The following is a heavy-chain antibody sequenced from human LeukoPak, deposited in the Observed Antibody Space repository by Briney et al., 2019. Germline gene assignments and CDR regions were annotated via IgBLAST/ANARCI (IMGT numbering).Heavy chain of an antibody. CDR1: GFTFSSYW. CDR3: AKWAQPQLVLSKIDY. Sequence: GGSLRLSCAASGFTFSSYWMSWVRQAPGKGLEWVANIKQDGSEKYYVDSVKGRFTISRDNAKNSLYLQMNSLRAEDTAVYYCAKWAQPQLVLSKIDYWGQGTLVTVSS. V-gene: IGHV3-7*03. CDR2: IKQDGSEK. D-gene: IGHD6-13*01. J-gene: IGHJ4*02.